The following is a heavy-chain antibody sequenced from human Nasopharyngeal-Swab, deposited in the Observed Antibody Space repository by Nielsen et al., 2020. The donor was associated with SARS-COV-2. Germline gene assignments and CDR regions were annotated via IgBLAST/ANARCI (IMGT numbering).Heavy chain of an antibody. CDR2: ISSSSGYI. Sequence: GESLKISCAASGFTFSSYSMNWVRQAPGKGLEWVSSISSSSGYIYYADSVKGRFTISRDNAKNSLYLQMNSLRAEDTAVYYCARVGDYGDYYYYGMDVWGQGTTVTVSS. CDR3: ARVGDYGDYYYYGMDV. D-gene: IGHD4-17*01. J-gene: IGHJ6*02. V-gene: IGHV3-21*01. CDR1: GFTFSSYS.